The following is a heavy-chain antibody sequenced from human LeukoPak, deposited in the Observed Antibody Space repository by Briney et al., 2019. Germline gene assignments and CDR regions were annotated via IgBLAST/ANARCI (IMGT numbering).Heavy chain of an antibody. D-gene: IGHD3-3*01. Sequence: GGSLRLSCAASGFTFSNYAMNWVRQAPGKGLGWASSISGSGGSTYFAGSVKGRFTISRDNSKNTLYMQMNSLRAEDTAVYYCAKGGQNYDFWRFDYWGQGSLVTVSS. CDR2: ISGSGGST. J-gene: IGHJ4*02. CDR3: AKGGQNYDFWRFDY. CDR1: GFTFSNYA. V-gene: IGHV3-23*01.